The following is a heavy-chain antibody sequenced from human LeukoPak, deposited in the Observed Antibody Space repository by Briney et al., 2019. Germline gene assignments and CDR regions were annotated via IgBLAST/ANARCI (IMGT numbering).Heavy chain of an antibody. CDR1: GGSITSFY. V-gene: IGHV4-59*01. CDR3: ARRNAFDI. J-gene: IGHJ3*02. CDR2: IYYNGDT. Sequence: PSETLSLTCTVSGGSITSFYWNWIRQPPGKGLERIGSIYYNGDTNYNPSLKSRVSISIDTSKTHFSLKLSSVTPADTAVYYCARRNAFDIWGQGTMVTVSS.